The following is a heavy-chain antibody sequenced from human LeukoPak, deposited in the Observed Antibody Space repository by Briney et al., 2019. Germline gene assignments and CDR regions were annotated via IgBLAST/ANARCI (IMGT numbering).Heavy chain of an antibody. D-gene: IGHD6-13*01. CDR3: GIAAASEDFDY. CDR2: IIPIFGTA. CDR1: GGTFSSYA. V-gene: IGHV1-69*13. J-gene: IGHJ4*02. Sequence: ASVKVSCKASGGTFSSYAISWVRQAPGQGLEWMGGIIPIFGTANYAQKFQGRVTITADESTSTAYMELSSLRSEDTAVYYYGIAAASEDFDYWGQGTLVTVSS.